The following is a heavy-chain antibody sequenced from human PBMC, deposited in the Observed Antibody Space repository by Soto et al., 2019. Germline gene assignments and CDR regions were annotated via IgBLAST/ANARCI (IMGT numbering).Heavy chain of an antibody. CDR2: IYYSGST. V-gene: IGHV4-39*01. Sequence: ETLSLTCTVSGGSISSSSYYWGWIRQPPGKGLEWIGSIYYSGSTYYNPSLKSRVTISVDTSKNQFSLKLSSVTAADTAVYYCARHQEEDIVLMVYAPYNWFDPWGQGTLVTVSS. J-gene: IGHJ5*02. CDR3: ARHQEEDIVLMVYAPYNWFDP. D-gene: IGHD2-8*01. CDR1: GGSISSSSYY.